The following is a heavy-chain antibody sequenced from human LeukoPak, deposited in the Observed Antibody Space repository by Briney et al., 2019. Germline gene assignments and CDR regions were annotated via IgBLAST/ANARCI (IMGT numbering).Heavy chain of an antibody. CDR1: GYTFTGYY. D-gene: IGHD3-22*01. Sequence: GASVKVSCKASGYTFTGYYMHWVRQAPGQGLEWMGRINPNSGGTNYAQKFQGRVTMTRDTSISTAYMELSRLGSDDTAVYYCTMTLHRDAFDIWGQGTMVTVSS. J-gene: IGHJ3*02. CDR2: INPNSGGT. V-gene: IGHV1-2*06. CDR3: TMTLHRDAFDI.